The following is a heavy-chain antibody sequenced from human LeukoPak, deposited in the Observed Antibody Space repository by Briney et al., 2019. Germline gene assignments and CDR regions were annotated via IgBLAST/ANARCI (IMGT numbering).Heavy chain of an antibody. CDR2: ISGSGGST. CDR3: AKEDLSMIPDY. J-gene: IGHJ4*02. Sequence: GGSLRLSCAASGFTFSNYGMSWVRQAPGEGLEWVSVISGSGGSTYYADSVKGRFTISRDNSKNTVYLQMNSLRAEDTAVYYCAKEDLSMIPDYWGQGTLVTVSS. CDR1: GFTFSNYG. V-gene: IGHV3-23*01. D-gene: IGHD3-16*01.